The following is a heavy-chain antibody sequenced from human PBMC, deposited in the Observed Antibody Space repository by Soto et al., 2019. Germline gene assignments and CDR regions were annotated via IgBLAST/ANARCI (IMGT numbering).Heavy chain of an antibody. Sequence: PLETLSLTCTVSGGSISSSSYYWGWIRQPPGKGLEWIGSIYYSGSTYYNPSLKSRVTISVDTSKNQFSLKLSSVTAADTAVYYCAREGIAAAGSFDYWGQGTLVTVSS. CDR3: AREGIAAAGSFDY. CDR1: GGSISSSSYY. CDR2: IYYSGST. D-gene: IGHD6-13*01. J-gene: IGHJ4*02. V-gene: IGHV4-39*01.